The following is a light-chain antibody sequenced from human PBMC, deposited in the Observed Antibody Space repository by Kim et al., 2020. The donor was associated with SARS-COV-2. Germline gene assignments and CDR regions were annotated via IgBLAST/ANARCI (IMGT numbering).Light chain of an antibody. J-gene: IGLJ3*02. V-gene: IGLV1-51*01. CDR2: ETE. Sequence: GRKIALSCAGSPSNSGKKFLCWYQQLPGTAPKLLIYETEKRPSAIPDRFSASKSGTSATLGITGLQTGDEADYYCVTWDSSLGAWVFGGGTQLTVL. CDR1: PSNSGKKF. CDR3: VTWDSSLGAWV.